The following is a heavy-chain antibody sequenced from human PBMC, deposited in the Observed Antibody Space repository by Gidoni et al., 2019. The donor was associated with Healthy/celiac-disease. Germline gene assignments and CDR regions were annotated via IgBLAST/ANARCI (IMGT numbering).Heavy chain of an antibody. D-gene: IGHD6-19*01. V-gene: IGHV3-9*01. J-gene: IGHJ4*02. CDR1: GFTFDDYA. Sequence: EVQLVESGGGLVQPGRSLRLSCAASGFTFDDYAMHWVRQVPGKGLEWVSGISWNGGSIGYADSVKGRFTISRDNVRNSLHLLMNSLRAEDTALYYCAKDNDSGGWYGRGGFDYWGQGTVVTVSP. CDR3: AKDNDSGGWYGRGGFDY. CDR2: ISWNGGSI.